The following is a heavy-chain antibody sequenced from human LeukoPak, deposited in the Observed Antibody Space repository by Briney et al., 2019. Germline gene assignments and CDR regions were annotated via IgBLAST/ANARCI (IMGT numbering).Heavy chain of an antibody. CDR2: ILYDGSNK. V-gene: IGHV3-30*04. D-gene: IGHD3-9*01. CDR3: AKDGGHDILTGYYKYYYYGMDV. CDR1: GFPFSSYA. J-gene: IGHJ6*02. Sequence: GGSLRLSCAASGFPFSSYAMHWVRQAPGKGLEWVVVILYDGSNKYYADSVKGRFTISRDNSEDTVYLQMNSLRAEDTAVYYCAKDGGHDILTGYYKYYYYGMDVWGQGTTVTVSS.